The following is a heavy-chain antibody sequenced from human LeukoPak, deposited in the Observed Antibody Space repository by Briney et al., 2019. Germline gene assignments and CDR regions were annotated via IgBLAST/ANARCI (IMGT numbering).Heavy chain of an antibody. J-gene: IGHJ4*02. D-gene: IGHD5-12*01. V-gene: IGHV3-21*01. CDR3: ARGVVATNCDY. CDR2: ISSSSSYI. Sequence: GGSLRLSCAASGFTFSSYWMSWVRQAPGKGLEWVSSISSSSSYIYYADSVKGRFTISRDNAKNLLYLQMNSLRAEDTAVYYCARGVVATNCDYWGQGTLVTVSS. CDR1: GFTFSSYW.